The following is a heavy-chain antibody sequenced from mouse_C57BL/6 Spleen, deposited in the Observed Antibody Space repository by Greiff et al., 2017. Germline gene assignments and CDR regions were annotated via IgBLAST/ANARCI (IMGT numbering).Heavy chain of an antibody. Sequence: VQLQQPGAELVKPGASVKRSCKASGYTFTSSWITWVKRRPGQGLEWIGDIYPGMGSPNYNEKFKGKATLTVDTASSTAYMQLSSLTSEDSAVYYCARQLDYFGYRGQGATLTVSS. CDR2: IYPGMGSP. V-gene: IGHV1-55*01. CDR1: GYTFTSSW. J-gene: IGHJ2*01. D-gene: IGHD3-1*01. CDR3: ARQLDYFGY.